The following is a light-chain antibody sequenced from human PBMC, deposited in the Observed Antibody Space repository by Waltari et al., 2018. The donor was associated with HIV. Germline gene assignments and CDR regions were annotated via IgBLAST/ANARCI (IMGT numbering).Light chain of an antibody. V-gene: IGKV3-15*01. CDR3: QQYNNWPYT. J-gene: IGKJ2*01. Sequence: ERVMTQSPTTLSVSPGDRATLPCSASQTFDSYLAWYQQRPGQPPRLLISGASTRATGIPARFSGSGSGTEFTLTINSLQSEDFAVYYCQQYNNWPYTFGQGTRLDIK. CDR2: GAS. CDR1: QTFDSY.